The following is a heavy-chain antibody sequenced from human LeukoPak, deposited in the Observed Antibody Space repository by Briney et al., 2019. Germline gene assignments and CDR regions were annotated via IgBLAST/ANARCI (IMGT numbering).Heavy chain of an antibody. D-gene: IGHD1-7*01. CDR1: GFTFSNAW. CDR3: TTDHNWNCGGHYFDY. V-gene: IGHV3-15*01. J-gene: IGHJ4*02. Sequence: GGSLRLSCAASGFTFSNAWMSWVRQAPGKGLEWVGRIKSKTDGGTTDYAAPVKGRFTISRDDSKNTLYLQMNSLKTEDTAVYYCTTDHNWNCGGHYFDYWGQGTLVTVSS. CDR2: IKSKTDGGTT.